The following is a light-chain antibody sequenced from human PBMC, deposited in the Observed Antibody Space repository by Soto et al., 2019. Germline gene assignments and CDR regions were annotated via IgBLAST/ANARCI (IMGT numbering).Light chain of an antibody. CDR1: LTVSTN. Sequence: DIVMTQSPATLSVSPGERVTLSCRASLTVSTNLAWYQQKPGQAPRLLIYYASTRATGTPARFSGSGSVKEFTLTISSLQPEDVATYYFLQNHNYPRTFGQGTKVEI. V-gene: IGKV3-15*01. J-gene: IGKJ1*01. CDR3: LQNHNYPRT. CDR2: YAS.